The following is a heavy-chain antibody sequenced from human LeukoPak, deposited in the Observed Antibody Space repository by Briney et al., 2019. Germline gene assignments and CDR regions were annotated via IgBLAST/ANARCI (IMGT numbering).Heavy chain of an antibody. D-gene: IGHD3-10*01. CDR1: GGSISSDH. Sequence: SETLSLTCTVSGGSISSDHWSWIRQPPGRGLKWIGHIYDSGSTNYNPSLKSRVTMSLDTSKSQFSLKLSSVTAADTAVYYCAREGYYGSGNLDYWGQGTLVTVSS. CDR2: IYDSGST. V-gene: IGHV4-59*01. CDR3: AREGYYGSGNLDY. J-gene: IGHJ4*02.